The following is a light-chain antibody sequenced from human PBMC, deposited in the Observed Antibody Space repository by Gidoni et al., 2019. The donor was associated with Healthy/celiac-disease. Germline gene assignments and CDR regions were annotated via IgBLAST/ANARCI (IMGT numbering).Light chain of an antibody. CDR1: QSISSY. Sequence: DLQMTQSPSSLSASVGDSVTITCRASQSISSYLNWYQQKPGKAPKLLIYAASSLQSGVPSRCSGSGSGTDFTLTISSLQPEDFATYYCQQSYSTPTFGPGTKVDIK. V-gene: IGKV1-39*01. J-gene: IGKJ3*01. CDR2: AAS. CDR3: QQSYSTPT.